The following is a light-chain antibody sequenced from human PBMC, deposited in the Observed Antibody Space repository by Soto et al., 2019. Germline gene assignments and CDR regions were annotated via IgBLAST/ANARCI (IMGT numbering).Light chain of an antibody. V-gene: IGKV3-20*01. CDR2: GAS. CDR3: QQYGSSEII. CDR1: QSVSSY. Sequence: EIVMTQSPATLSVSPGERATLSCRASQSVSSYLAWYQQKPGQAPRLLIYGASSRATGISDRFSGSGSGTDFTLTITRLEPEDFAVFYCQQYGSSEIIFGQGTRLEIK. J-gene: IGKJ5*01.